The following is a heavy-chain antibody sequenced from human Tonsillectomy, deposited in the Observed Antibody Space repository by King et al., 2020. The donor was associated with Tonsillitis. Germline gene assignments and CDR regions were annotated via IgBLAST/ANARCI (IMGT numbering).Heavy chain of an antibody. CDR1: GYTFTGYY. Sequence: QLVQSGAEVKKPGASVRVSCKASGYTFTGYYIHWLRQAPGQGLEWMGWTNADSGGTNYAQKLQGRVTMTRDTSISTAYMELSRLSPDDPAVYYCASSFSNDYGNLWYYFHYMDGWGKGTTVTVSS. V-gene: IGHV1-2*02. J-gene: IGHJ6*03. D-gene: IGHD4-17*01. CDR3: ASSFSNDYGNLWYYFHYMDG. CDR2: TNADSGGT.